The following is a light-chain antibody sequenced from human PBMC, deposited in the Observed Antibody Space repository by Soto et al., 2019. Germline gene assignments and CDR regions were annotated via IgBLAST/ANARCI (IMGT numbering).Light chain of an antibody. Sequence: EIVVTQSPATLSVSPEERATLSSRASQRFSSNLAWYQQKPGQAPRLLFYGASTRAAGIPARFSGSGSGTEFTLTICSLQSEDFAVYYCQQYNSWPLTFGGGTRWIS. V-gene: IGKV3-15*01. CDR1: QRFSSN. J-gene: IGKJ4*01. CDR3: QQYNSWPLT. CDR2: GAS.